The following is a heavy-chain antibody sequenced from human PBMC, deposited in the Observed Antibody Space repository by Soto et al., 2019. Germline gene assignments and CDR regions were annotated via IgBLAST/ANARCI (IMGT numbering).Heavy chain of an antibody. J-gene: IGHJ6*02. D-gene: IGHD1-20*01. V-gene: IGHV3-33*01. CDR1: GFTFSSYG. CDR2: IWYDGSNK. Sequence: GGSLRLSCAASGFTFSSYGMHWVRQAPGKGLEWVAVIWYDGSNKYYADSVKGRFTISRDNSKNTLYLQMNSLRAEDTAVYYCARVQYNWNPRGYYYGMDVWGQGTTVTVSS. CDR3: ARVQYNWNPRGYYYGMDV.